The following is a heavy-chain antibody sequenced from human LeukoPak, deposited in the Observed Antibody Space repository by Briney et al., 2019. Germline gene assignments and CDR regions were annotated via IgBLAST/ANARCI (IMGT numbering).Heavy chain of an antibody. V-gene: IGHV3-21*01. Sequence: PGGSLRLSCAASGFTFSSYSMNWVRQAPGKGLEWVSSISSSSIYIYYADSVKGRFTISRDNAKNSLYLQMNSLRAEDTAVYYCARSGYNYGYWFDYWGQGTLVTVSS. CDR3: ARSGYNYGYWFDY. CDR2: ISSSSIYI. CDR1: GFTFSSYS. J-gene: IGHJ4*02. D-gene: IGHD5-18*01.